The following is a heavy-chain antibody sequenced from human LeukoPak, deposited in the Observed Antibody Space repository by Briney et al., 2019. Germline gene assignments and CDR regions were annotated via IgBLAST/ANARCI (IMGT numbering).Heavy chain of an antibody. J-gene: IGHJ5*02. CDR2: IYYSGST. V-gene: IGHV4-39*07. Sequence: SETLSLTCSVSGGSISSSSNYYWGWIRQPPGKGLEWIGSIYYSGSTYYNTSLKSRVTISVDTSKNQFSLKLSSVTAADTAVYYCVRARSGSGWYWFDPWGQGTLVTVSS. CDR1: GGSISSSSNYY. CDR3: VRARSGSGWYWFDP. D-gene: IGHD6-19*01.